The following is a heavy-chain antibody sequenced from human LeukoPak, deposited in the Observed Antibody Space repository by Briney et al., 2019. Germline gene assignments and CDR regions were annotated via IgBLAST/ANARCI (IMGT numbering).Heavy chain of an antibody. J-gene: IGHJ6*02. CDR2: IYSGGST. Sequence: GGSLRLSCAASGFTFSSYAMSWVRQAPGKGLEWVSVIYSGGSTYYADSVKGRFTISRHNSKNTLYLQMNSLRAEDTAVYYCARDRGSYFSHYYYYGMDVWGQGTTVTVSS. CDR1: GFTFSSYA. V-gene: IGHV3-53*04. D-gene: IGHD1-26*01. CDR3: ARDRGSYFSHYYYYGMDV.